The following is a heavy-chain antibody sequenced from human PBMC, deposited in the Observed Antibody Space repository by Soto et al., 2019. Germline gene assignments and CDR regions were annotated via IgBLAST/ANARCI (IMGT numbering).Heavy chain of an antibody. J-gene: IGHJ4*02. D-gene: IGHD2-8*01. CDR2: IYWDDDK. V-gene: IGHV2-5*02. CDR1: GFSLSTSGVC. CDR3: AHRQGVSYFAH. Sequence: QITLKESGPALVKSTQTLTLTCRFSGFSLSTSGVCVGWIRQPPGKALEWLALIYWDDDKRYSPSLNSRLAITKDTSKKQVVLTMTNMDPVDTATYYCAHRQGVSYFAHWGQGTLVTVSS.